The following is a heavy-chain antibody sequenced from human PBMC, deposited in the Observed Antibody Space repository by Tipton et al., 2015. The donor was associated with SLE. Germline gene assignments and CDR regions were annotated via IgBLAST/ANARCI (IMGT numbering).Heavy chain of an antibody. CDR2: IYPGDSDT. J-gene: IGHJ3*02. CDR1: GYSFTSYW. D-gene: IGHD2-21*01. V-gene: IGHV5-51*03. CDR3: ARRALNSHGFDI. Sequence: QSGAEVKKPGESLKISCKGSGYSFTSYWIGWVRQMPGKGLEWMGIIYPGDSDTRYSPSFQGLVTISADKSINTAYVQWTSLKASDSAIYYCARRALNSHGFDIWGQGTMVTVSS.